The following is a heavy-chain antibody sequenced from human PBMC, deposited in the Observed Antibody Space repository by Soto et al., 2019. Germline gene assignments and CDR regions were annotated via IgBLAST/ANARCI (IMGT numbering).Heavy chain of an antibody. J-gene: IGHJ4*02. CDR3: ARVACSGGSCYSALDY. CDR2: IKQDGSEK. V-gene: IGHV3-7*01. Sequence: GGSLRLSCAASGFTFSSYWMSWVRQAPGKGLEWVANIKQDGSEKYYVDSVKGRFTISRDNAKNSLYLQMNSLRAEDTAVYYCARVACSGGSCYSALDYWGQGTLVTVYS. CDR1: GFTFSSYW. D-gene: IGHD2-15*01.